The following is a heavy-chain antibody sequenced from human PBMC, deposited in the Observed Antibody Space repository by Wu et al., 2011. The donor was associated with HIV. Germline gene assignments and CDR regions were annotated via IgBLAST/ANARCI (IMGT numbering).Heavy chain of an antibody. V-gene: IGHV1-2*02. CDR2: INPNSGAT. Sequence: QVQLVQSGAEVKKPGASVKVSCKASGYTFTGYYIHWVRQAPGQGLEWMGWINPNSGATNYAQKFQGRLTIARDTSISTAYMELSRLRSDDTAVYYCARREGGDHFDYWGQGPWSPSPQ. CDR1: GYTFTGYY. CDR3: ARREGGDHFDY. J-gene: IGHJ4*02. D-gene: IGHD4-17*01.